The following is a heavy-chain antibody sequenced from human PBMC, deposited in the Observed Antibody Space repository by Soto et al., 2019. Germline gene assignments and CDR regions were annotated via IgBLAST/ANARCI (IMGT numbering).Heavy chain of an antibody. J-gene: IGHJ4*02. Sequence: QMQLVQSGAEVKERGSSVQISCKTSGGTFNTYALTWVRQAPGQGLEWIGGIIPIFGIKNVAQRFQGRVTSTADESLTTAYMEMTSLWSDDTAVYYCAKDAGDHWGQGTLVTVSS. CDR2: IIPIFGIK. CDR1: GGTFNTYA. V-gene: IGHV1-69*01. CDR3: AKDAGDH.